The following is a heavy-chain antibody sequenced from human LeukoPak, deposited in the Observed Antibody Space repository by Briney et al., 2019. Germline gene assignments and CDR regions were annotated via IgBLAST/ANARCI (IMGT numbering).Heavy chain of an antibody. CDR3: ASTTIAVAGTSAYFQH. J-gene: IGHJ1*01. D-gene: IGHD6-19*01. CDR2: IYYSGCT. V-gene: IGHV4-61*01. CDR1: GGSVSSGSYF. Sequence: SETLSLTCTVSGGSVSSGSYFWSWIRQPPGKGLEWIGYIYYSGCTTYNPSLKRRVTISVDTSKNQFSLRLSSVTAADTAVYYCASTTIAVAGTSAYFQHWGQGTLVTVSS.